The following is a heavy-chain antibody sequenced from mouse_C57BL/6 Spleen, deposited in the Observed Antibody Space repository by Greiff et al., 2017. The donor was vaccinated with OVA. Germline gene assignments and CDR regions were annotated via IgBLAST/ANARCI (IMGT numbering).Heavy chain of an antibody. CDR2: IDPNSGGT. D-gene: IGHD1-1*01. J-gene: IGHJ1*03. V-gene: IGHV1-72*01. CDR3: ARSYGSSSGYFDV. CDR1: GYTFTSYW. Sequence: VQLQQPGAELVKPGASVKLSCKASGYTFTSYWMHWVKQRPGRGLEWIGRIDPNSGGTKYNEKFKSKATLTVDKPSSTAYMQLSSLTSEDSAVYYCARSYGSSSGYFDVWGTGTTVTVSS.